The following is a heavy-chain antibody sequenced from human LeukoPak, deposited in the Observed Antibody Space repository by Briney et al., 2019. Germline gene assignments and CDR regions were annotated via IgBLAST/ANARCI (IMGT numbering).Heavy chain of an antibody. D-gene: IGHD6-13*01. CDR3: ARRYSSSWVIDY. V-gene: IGHV5-51*01. J-gene: IGHJ4*02. CDR1: GYSFTTYW. Sequence: GESLKISWKGSGYSFTTYWIGWVRQMPGKGLEWMGIIYPGDSDTRYTPSFQGQVTISADKSINTAYLQWSSLKASDTAMYYCARRYSSSWVIDYWGQGTQVTVSS. CDR2: IYPGDSDT.